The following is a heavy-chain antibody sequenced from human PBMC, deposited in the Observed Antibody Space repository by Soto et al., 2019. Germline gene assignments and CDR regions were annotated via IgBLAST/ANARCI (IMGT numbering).Heavy chain of an antibody. J-gene: IGHJ4*02. CDR3: SRESEDLPSHFDY. V-gene: IGHV3-48*03. Sequence: GGSLRLSCVVSGFTFSDYEMNWVRQAPGKGLEWVSYIDSSGRGIYHADSMKGRFTTFRDNAKNSVYLEMNSLSAEDTAVYYCSRESEDLPSHFDYWGQGTLVTVSS. CDR1: GFTFSDYE. CDR2: IDSSGRGI.